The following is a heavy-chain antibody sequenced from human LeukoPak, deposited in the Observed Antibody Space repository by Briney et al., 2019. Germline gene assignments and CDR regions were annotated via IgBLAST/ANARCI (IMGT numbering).Heavy chain of an antibody. Sequence: ASVKVSCKASGYTSTDYSMHWVRQAPGQGLEWMGWINPNSGGTNYAQKFQGRVTMTRDTSISTAYMELSRLRSDDTAVYYCARAMNSTYYDFWSGPPIYYYYGMDVWGQGTTVTVSS. CDR1: GYTSTDYS. CDR3: ARAMNSTYYDFWSGPPIYYYYGMDV. J-gene: IGHJ6*02. V-gene: IGHV1-2*02. CDR2: INPNSGGT. D-gene: IGHD3-3*01.